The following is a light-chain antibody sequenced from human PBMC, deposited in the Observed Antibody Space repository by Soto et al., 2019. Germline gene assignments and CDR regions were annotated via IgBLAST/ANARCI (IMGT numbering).Light chain of an antibody. CDR1: RSNIGAGYD. CDR3: QSYDSSLSCV. V-gene: IGLV1-40*01. J-gene: IGLJ1*01. CDR2: GNS. Sequence: QSVLTQPPSVSGAPGQRVTISCTGSRSNIGAGYDVHWYQQLPGTAPKLLIYGNSNRSSGVSDRFSGSKSGTSASLAITGLQAEDEADYYCQSYDSSLSCVFGTGTKLTVL.